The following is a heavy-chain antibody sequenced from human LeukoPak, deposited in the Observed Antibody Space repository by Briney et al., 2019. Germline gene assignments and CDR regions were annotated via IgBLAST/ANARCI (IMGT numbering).Heavy chain of an antibody. Sequence: GGSLGLSCAASGFTFSSYDMPWVRQATGKGLEWVSAIGTAGDTYYPGSVKGRFTISRENAKNSLYLQMNSLRAGDTAVYYCARFAIHDYDYGMDVWGQGTTVTVSS. J-gene: IGHJ6*02. V-gene: IGHV3-13*01. CDR3: ARFAIHDYDYGMDV. CDR2: IGTAGDT. D-gene: IGHD5-18*01. CDR1: GFTFSSYD.